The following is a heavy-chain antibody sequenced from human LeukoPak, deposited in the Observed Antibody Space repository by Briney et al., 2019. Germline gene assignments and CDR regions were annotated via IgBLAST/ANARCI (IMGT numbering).Heavy chain of an antibody. J-gene: IGHJ4*02. CDR1: GGSISSSSYY. CDR3: ARLSSGWSR. Sequence: SETLSLTCAVSGGSISSSSYYWGWIRQPPGKGLEWIGSIYYSGSTYYNPSLKSRVTISVDTSKNQFSLKLSSVTAADTAVYYCARLSSGWSRWGQGTLVTVSS. CDR2: IYYSGST. D-gene: IGHD6-19*01. V-gene: IGHV4-39*01.